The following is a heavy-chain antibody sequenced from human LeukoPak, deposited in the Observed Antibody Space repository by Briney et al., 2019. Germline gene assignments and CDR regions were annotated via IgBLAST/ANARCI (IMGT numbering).Heavy chain of an antibody. V-gene: IGHV3-11*04. CDR1: GFTFSDYY. J-gene: IGHJ4*02. D-gene: IGHD5-18*01. CDR3: ARADSYGYIGVFDY. CDR2: ISSSGSTI. Sequence: PGGSLRLSCAASGFTFSDYYMSWIRQAPGKGLEWVSYISSSGSTIYYADSVKGRLTISRDNAKNPLYLQMNSLRAEDTAVYYCARADSYGYIGVFDYWGQGTLVTVSS.